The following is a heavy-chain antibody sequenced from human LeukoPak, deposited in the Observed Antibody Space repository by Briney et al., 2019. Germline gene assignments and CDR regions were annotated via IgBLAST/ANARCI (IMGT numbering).Heavy chain of an antibody. V-gene: IGHV3-20*04. D-gene: IGHD4-17*01. CDR1: GFTFDDYG. CDR3: ARDATTELGTVYMDV. CDR2: INWNGGST. J-gene: IGHJ6*03. Sequence: GGSLRLSCAASGFTFDDYGMSWVRQAPGKGLEWVSGINWNGGSTGFADSVKGRFTISRDNAKNSLYLQMNSLRVEDTAVYYCARDATTELGTVYMDVWGKGTTVTISS.